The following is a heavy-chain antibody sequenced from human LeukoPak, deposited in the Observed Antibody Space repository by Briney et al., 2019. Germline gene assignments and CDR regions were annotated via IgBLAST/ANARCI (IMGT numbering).Heavy chain of an antibody. CDR3: ARELAYCGGDCPSPHYYYYYYMDV. CDR2: INSDGSST. Sequence: GGSLRLSCAASGLTVSKNYMGWVRQAPGKGLVWVSRINSDGSSTSYADSVKGRFTISRDNAKSTLYLQMNSLRAEDTAVYYCARELAYCGGDCPSPHYYYYYYMDVWGKGTTVTVSS. D-gene: IGHD2-21*02. V-gene: IGHV3-74*01. CDR1: GLTVSKNY. J-gene: IGHJ6*03.